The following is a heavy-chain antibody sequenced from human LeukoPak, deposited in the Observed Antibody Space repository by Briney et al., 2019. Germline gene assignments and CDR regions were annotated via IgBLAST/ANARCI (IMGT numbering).Heavy chain of an antibody. V-gene: IGHV4-61*02. CDR1: GGSISSGSYY. Sequence: SQTLSLTCTVSGGSISSGSYYWTWIRQPAGKGLEWIGRISTSGSTYYNPPLESRVTTSVDTSKNQFSLKLSSVTAADTAVYYCARASITNYYDTSPSGINWFDPWGQGTLVTVSS. J-gene: IGHJ5*02. CDR2: ISTSGST. CDR3: ARASITNYYDTSPSGINWFDP. D-gene: IGHD3-22*01.